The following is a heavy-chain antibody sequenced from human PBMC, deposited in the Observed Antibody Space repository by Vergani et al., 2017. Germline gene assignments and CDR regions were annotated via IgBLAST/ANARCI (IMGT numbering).Heavy chain of an antibody. CDR2: IYYSGST. CDR1: GGSISSYY. Sequence: QVQLQESGPGLVKPSQTLSLTCTVSGGSISSYYWSWIRQPPGKGLEWIGYIYYSGSTNYNPSLKSRVTISVDRSKNQFSLKLSSVTAADTAVYYCARFDIVGENWFDPWGQGTLVTVSS. D-gene: IGHD2-15*01. J-gene: IGHJ5*02. CDR3: ARFDIVGENWFDP. V-gene: IGHV4-59*12.